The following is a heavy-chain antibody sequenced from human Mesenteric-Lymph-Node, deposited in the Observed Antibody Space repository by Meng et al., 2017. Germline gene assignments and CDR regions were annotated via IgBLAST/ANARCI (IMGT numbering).Heavy chain of an antibody. CDR1: GYTFTRYA. D-gene: IGHD6-19*01. CDR2: ISAYNGNT. V-gene: IGHV1-18*01. Sequence: ASVKVSCKASGYTFTRYAMHWERQAPGHRLEWMGWISAYNGNTNYAQKLQGRVTMTTDTSTSTAYMELRSLRSDDTAVYYCARSQWLAEFDYWGQGTLVTGSS. CDR3: ARSQWLAEFDY. J-gene: IGHJ4*02.